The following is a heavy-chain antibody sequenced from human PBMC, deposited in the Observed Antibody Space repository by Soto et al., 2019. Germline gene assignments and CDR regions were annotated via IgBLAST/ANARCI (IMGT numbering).Heavy chain of an antibody. CDR1: GGSISSSNW. J-gene: IGHJ6*02. D-gene: IGHD3-9*01. V-gene: IGHV4-4*02. Sequence: KTSETLSLTCAVSGGSISSSNWWSWVRQPPGKGLEWIGEIYHSGSTNYNPSLKSRVTISVDKSKNQFSLKLSSVTAADTAVYYCARAGILTGSYYYGMDVWGQGTTVTVSS. CDR3: ARAGILTGSYYYGMDV. CDR2: IYHSGST.